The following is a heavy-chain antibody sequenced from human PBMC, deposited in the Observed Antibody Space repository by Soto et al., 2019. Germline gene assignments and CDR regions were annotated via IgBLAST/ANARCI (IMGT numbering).Heavy chain of an antibody. CDR1: GFTFSSYS. CDR2: ISSSSSYI. Sequence: PGGSLRLSCAASGFTFSSYSMNWVRQAPGKGLEWVSSISSSSSYIYYADSVKGRFTISRDNAKNSLYLQMNSLRAEDTAVYYCARDNDPMVRGVIAHWGEGTMVTVYS. J-gene: IGHJ4*02. D-gene: IGHD3-10*01. CDR3: ARDNDPMVRGVIAH. V-gene: IGHV3-21*01.